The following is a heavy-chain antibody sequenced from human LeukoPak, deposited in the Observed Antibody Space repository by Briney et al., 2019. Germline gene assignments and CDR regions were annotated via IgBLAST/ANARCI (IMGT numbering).Heavy chain of an antibody. D-gene: IGHD6-13*01. CDR2: IYSGGST. CDR1: GLTVRDNY. V-gene: IGHV3-66*01. CDR3: ARDLRAAAAGTWGPFDY. Sequence: GGSLRLSCAASGLTVRDNYMSWVRQAPGKGLEWVSVIYSGGSTYYADSVKGRFTISRDNSKNTLYLQMNSLRAEDTAVYYCARDLRAAAAGTWGPFDYWGQGTLVTVSS. J-gene: IGHJ4*02.